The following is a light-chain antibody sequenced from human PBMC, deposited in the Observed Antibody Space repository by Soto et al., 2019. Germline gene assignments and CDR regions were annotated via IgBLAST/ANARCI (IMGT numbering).Light chain of an antibody. CDR2: GAF. CDR3: LQHNSHPWT. CDR1: QGISNY. V-gene: IGKV1-17*03. Sequence: DIQMTQSPSAMSASVGDRVTITCRASQGISNYLVWVQQKSGEVPKRLIYGAFNLHSGVPSRFSGSGSGTAFTLTISSLQPEDSATYYCLQHNSHPWTFGQGTKVEIK. J-gene: IGKJ1*01.